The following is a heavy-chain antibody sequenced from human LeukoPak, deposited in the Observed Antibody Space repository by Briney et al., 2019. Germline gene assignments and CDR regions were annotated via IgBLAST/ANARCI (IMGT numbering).Heavy chain of an antibody. J-gene: IGHJ4*02. CDR1: GFTFSASA. Sequence: GGSLKLSCAASGFTFSASAMHWVRQASGKGLEWVGRIRSKTSSYATEYAASVKGRFTISRDDSKNTAYPQMDSLRTEDTAVYYCTSTWIQLWFDYWGQGTLVTVSS. CDR2: IRSKTSSYAT. CDR3: TSTWIQLWFDY. V-gene: IGHV3-73*01. D-gene: IGHD5-18*01.